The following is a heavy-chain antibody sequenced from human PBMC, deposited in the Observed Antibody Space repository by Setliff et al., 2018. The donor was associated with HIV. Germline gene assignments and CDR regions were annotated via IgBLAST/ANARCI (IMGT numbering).Heavy chain of an antibody. CDR2: FSHGGTT. Sequence: SETLSLTCTVSGGSISSSSYYWGWIRQPPGKGLEWIGSFSHGGTTYYNPSLKSRVTISVDTSKNQVSLKLRSATAADTAVYYCAGGVITVFGVVINDDAFDMWGQGTMVTVSS. CDR3: AGGVITVFGVVINDDAFDM. D-gene: IGHD3-3*01. J-gene: IGHJ3*02. CDR1: GGSISSSSYY. V-gene: IGHV4-39*07.